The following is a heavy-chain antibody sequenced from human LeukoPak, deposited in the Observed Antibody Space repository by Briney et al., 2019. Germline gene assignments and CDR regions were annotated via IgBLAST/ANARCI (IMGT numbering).Heavy chain of an antibody. CDR2: IYYSGST. V-gene: IGHV4-59*01. Sequence: PSETLSLTCTVSGGSISSYYWTWIRQPPGKGLEWIGYIYYSGSTNYNPSLNSRVTIPVDTSKNQFSLKLSSVTAADTAVYYCARDYDSNWFDPWGQGTLVTVSS. CDR1: GGSISSYY. CDR3: ARDYDSNWFDP. D-gene: IGHD5-12*01. J-gene: IGHJ5*02.